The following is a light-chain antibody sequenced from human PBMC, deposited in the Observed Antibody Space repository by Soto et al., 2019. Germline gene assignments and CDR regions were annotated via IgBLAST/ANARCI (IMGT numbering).Light chain of an antibody. CDR2: DAS. CDR1: QSINTY. J-gene: IGKJ5*01. CDR3: QQRRSWQVT. V-gene: IGKV3D-11*02. Sequence: EIVFTQSPATLSLSPAEGATLSCRASQSINTYLAWYQQKPGQAPRLLIYDASKRATGIPARFSGSGSGTNFTLTISSLEPEDFAVYYCQQRRSWQVTFGQGTRLEI.